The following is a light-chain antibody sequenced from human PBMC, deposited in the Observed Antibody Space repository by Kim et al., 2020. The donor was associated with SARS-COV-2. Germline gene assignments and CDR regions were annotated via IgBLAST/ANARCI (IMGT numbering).Light chain of an antibody. CDR2: VGTGEVVG. CDR3: GADRGSGGKFVGF. CDR1: SGYSNYE. Sequence: QSVLTQSPSASASLGASVTLTCTLSSGYSNYEVDWYQQRPGKGPRFVMRVGTGEVVGSRGDGIPDRFSVLGSGLNRYLIIRNIQEEDESDYFCGADRGSGGKFVGFFGGGTQLTVL. V-gene: IGLV9-49*01. J-gene: IGLJ2*01.